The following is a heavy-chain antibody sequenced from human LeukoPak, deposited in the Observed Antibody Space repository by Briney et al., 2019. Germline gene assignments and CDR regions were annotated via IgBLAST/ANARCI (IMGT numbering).Heavy chain of an antibody. CDR2: INHSGST. Sequence: KPSETLSLTCAVYGGSFSVYYWSWIRQPPGKGLEWIGEINHSGSTNYNPSLKSRVTISVDTSKNQFSLKLSSVTAADTAVYYCAGRRSYWYFDLWGRGTLVTVSS. V-gene: IGHV4-34*01. J-gene: IGHJ2*01. CDR3: AGRRSYWYFDL. CDR1: GGSFSVYY.